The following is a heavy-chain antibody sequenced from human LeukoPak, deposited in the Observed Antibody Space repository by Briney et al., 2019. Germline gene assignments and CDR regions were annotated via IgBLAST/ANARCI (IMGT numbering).Heavy chain of an antibody. CDR3: ARDRSFGEPRFDY. V-gene: IGHV3-7*01. CDR1: GFTFSSYW. D-gene: IGHD3-10*01. J-gene: IGHJ4*02. Sequence: GGSLRLSCAASGFTFSSYWMSWVRQAPGKGLEWVANIKQDGSEKYYVDSVKGRFTISRDNAKNSLYLQMNSLRAEDTAVYYCARDRSFGEPRFDYWGQGTLVTVSS. CDR2: IKQDGSEK.